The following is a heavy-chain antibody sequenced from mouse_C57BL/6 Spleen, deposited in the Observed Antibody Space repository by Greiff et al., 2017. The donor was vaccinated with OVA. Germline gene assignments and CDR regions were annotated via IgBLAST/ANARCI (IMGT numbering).Heavy chain of an antibody. CDR3: AREGNYYGSSYVDWYFDV. J-gene: IGHJ1*03. D-gene: IGHD1-1*01. V-gene: IGHV3-6*01. CDR1: GYSITSGYY. CDR2: ISYDGSN. Sequence: EVQLQQSGPGLVKPSQSLSLTCSVTGYSITSGYYWNWLRQFPGNKLEWMGYISYDGSNNYNPSLKNRISITRDTSKNQFFLKLNSVTTEDTATYYCAREGNYYGSSYVDWYFDVWGTGTTVTVSS.